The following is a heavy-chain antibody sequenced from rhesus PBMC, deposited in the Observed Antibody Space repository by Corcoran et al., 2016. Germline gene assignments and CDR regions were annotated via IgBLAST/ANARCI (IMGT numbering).Heavy chain of an antibody. CDR2: ICGSGGGT. CDR3: AERRGQFLEWSHYDN. D-gene: IGHD3-3*01. Sequence: QVQLQESGPGLVKPSETLSLTCAVSGGSISDDSYWSWIRQPPGTGLEGIGYICGSGGGTNHSPPLINRVSISIDPAKNQFSRRLSSVTAADTALYYCAERRGQFLEWSHYDNWGQGVLVTVSS. J-gene: IGHJ4*01. CDR1: GGSISDDSY. V-gene: IGHV4-106*01.